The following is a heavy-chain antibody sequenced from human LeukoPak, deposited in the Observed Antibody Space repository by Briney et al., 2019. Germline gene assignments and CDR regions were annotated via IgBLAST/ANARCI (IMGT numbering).Heavy chain of an antibody. CDR1: GGSFSSYY. CDR2: ITHSGST. CDR3: ARVQWLVPGY. Sequence: PSDTLSLTCAVYGGSFSSYYWNWIRQPPGKGLEWIGEITHSGSTNYNSSLKSRVSISVDTSKNQFSLKLTSVTAADTAVYYCARVQWLVPGYWGQGTLVTVSS. J-gene: IGHJ4*02. D-gene: IGHD6-19*01. V-gene: IGHV4-34*01.